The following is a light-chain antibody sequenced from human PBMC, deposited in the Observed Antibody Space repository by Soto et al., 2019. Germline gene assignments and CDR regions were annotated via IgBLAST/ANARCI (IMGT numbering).Light chain of an antibody. Sequence: QSALTQPASVSGSPGQSITISCTGTSSDVGGYNYVSWSQQHPAKAPKLMIYEVSNRPSGVSHRFSGSKSGNTASLTISGLQAEDEADYYCFSYTTSSTLVFGGGTKLTVL. J-gene: IGLJ3*02. CDR2: EVS. V-gene: IGLV2-14*01. CDR1: SSDVGGYNY. CDR3: FSYTTSSTLV.